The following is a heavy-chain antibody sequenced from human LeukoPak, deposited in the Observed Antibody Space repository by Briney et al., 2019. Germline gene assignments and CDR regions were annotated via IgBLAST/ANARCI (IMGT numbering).Heavy chain of an antibody. V-gene: IGHV1-18*04. D-gene: IGHD3-22*01. CDR3: ARDRLYDSSGYYYVPADAEYFQH. Sequence: GASVKVSCKASGYTFTSYFMHWVRQAPGQGLEWMGWISAYNGNTNYAQKLQGRVAMTTDTSTSTAYMELRSLRSDDTAVYYCARDRLYDSSGYYYVPADAEYFQHWGQGTLVTVSS. J-gene: IGHJ1*01. CDR2: ISAYNGNT. CDR1: GYTFTSYF.